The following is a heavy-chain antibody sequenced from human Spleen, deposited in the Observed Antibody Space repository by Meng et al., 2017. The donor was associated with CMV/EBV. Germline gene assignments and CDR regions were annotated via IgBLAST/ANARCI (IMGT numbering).Heavy chain of an antibody. Sequence: GESLKISCAASGFTFSSYSMNWVRQAPGKGLEWVSSISSSSSYIYYADSVKGRFTISRDNAKNSLYLQMNSLRAEDTAVYYCARGPYSSSTDYWGQGTLVTVSS. CDR1: GFTFSSYS. CDR3: ARGPYSSSTDY. D-gene: IGHD6-6*01. V-gene: IGHV3-21*01. J-gene: IGHJ4*02. CDR2: ISSSSSYI.